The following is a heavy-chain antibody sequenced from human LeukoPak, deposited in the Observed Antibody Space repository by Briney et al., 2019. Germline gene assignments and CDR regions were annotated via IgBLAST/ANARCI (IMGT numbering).Heavy chain of an antibody. CDR1: GFTFSRYS. Sequence: GGSLRLSCVASGFTFSRYSMIWGRQAPGKGLEWVSYISTSSLYIYYADSLKGRFTISRENAQNSLSLQMNRLRAEDTAVYYCAKGKYSSGGRCLFNYWGQGTLVTVSS. CDR2: ISTSSLYI. D-gene: IGHD2-15*01. J-gene: IGHJ4*02. V-gene: IGHV3-21*01. CDR3: AKGKYSSGGRCLFNY.